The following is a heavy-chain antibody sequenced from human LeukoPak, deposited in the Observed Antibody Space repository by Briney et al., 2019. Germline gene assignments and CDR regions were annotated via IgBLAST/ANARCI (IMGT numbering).Heavy chain of an antibody. CDR1: GFTFSSYS. Sequence: PGGSLRLSCAASGFTFSSYSMNWVRQAPGKGLEWVSSISSSSSYIYYADLVKGRFTISRDNAKNSLYLQMNSLRAEDTAVYYCARDQYYYDSSGYYPDAFDIWGQGTMVTVSS. CDR2: ISSSSSYI. CDR3: ARDQYYYDSSGYYPDAFDI. V-gene: IGHV3-21*01. J-gene: IGHJ3*02. D-gene: IGHD3-22*01.